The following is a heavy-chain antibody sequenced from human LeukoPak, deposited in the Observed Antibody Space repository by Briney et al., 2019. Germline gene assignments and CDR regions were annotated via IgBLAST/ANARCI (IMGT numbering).Heavy chain of an antibody. D-gene: IGHD6-19*01. V-gene: IGHV1-18*01. J-gene: IGHJ4*02. CDR2: ISAYNGNT. Sequence: GSVKVSCKASGYTFTSYGISWVRQAPGQGLEWMGWISAYNGNTNYAQKLQGRVTMTTDTSTSTAYMELRSLRSDDTAVYYCARDHNRSGWNEEPAYSDYWGQGTLVTVSS. CDR1: GYTFTSYG. CDR3: ARDHNRSGWNEEPAYSDY.